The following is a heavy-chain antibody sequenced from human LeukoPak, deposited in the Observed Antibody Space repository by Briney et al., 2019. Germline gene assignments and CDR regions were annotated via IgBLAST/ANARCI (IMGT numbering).Heavy chain of an antibody. D-gene: IGHD1-26*01. CDR2: ISSSSSTI. CDR3: AKGLMGATPYYFDY. V-gene: IGHV3-48*04. J-gene: IGHJ4*02. Sequence: GGSLRLSCAASGFTFSSYSMNWVRQAPGKGLEWVSYISSSSSTIYYADSVKGRFTISRDNAKNTLYLQMNSLRADDTAVYYCAKGLMGATPYYFDYWGRGTLVTVSS. CDR1: GFTFSSYS.